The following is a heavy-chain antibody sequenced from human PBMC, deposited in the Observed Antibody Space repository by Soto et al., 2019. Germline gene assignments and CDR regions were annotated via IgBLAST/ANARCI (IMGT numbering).Heavy chain of an antibody. CDR2: FDPEDGET. D-gene: IGHD4-17*01. CDR3: ATGVNDYGDYRVLDY. V-gene: IGHV1-24*01. Sequence: ASVKVSCKVSGYTLTELSMHWVQQAPGKGLEWMGGFDPEDGETIYAQKFQGRVTMTEDTSTDTAYMELSSLRSEDTAVYYCATGVNDYGDYRVLDYWGQGTLVTVSS. J-gene: IGHJ4*02. CDR1: GYTLTELS.